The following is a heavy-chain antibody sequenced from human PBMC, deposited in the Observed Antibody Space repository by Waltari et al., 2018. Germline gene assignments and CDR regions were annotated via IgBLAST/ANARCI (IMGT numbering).Heavy chain of an antibody. J-gene: IGHJ4*02. CDR1: GGYISSHAW. Sequence: QVQLQESGPGLVEPSGTLSLTCAVSGGYISSHAWWSWVRQPPGKGLEWIAEIHHTGNTNYNPSLKSRVTISVDTSKNQFSLKLTSLTAADTAIYYCARNGYYCIDFWGQGTLVTVSS. V-gene: IGHV4-4*02. D-gene: IGHD3-22*01. CDR3: ARNGYYCIDF. CDR2: IHHTGNT.